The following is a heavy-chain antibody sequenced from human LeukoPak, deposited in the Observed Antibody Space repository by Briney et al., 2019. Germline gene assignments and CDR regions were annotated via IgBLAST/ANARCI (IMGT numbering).Heavy chain of an antibody. Sequence: PSETLSLTCTVSGGSISSGSYYWSWIRQPAGKGPEWIGRINTSGSTNYNPSLNSRVTISMDTSKNQFSLKLSSVTAADTAVYYCARESLWSNKHPFDYWGQGTLVTVSS. J-gene: IGHJ4*02. CDR3: ARESLWSNKHPFDY. V-gene: IGHV4-61*02. D-gene: IGHD3-10*01. CDR1: GGSISSGSYY. CDR2: INTSGST.